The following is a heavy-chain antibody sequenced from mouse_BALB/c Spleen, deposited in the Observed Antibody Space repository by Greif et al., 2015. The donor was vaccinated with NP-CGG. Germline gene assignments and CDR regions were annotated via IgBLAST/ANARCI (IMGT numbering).Heavy chain of an antibody. V-gene: IGHV1-4*01. CDR1: GYTFTSYT. J-gene: IGHJ4*01. Sequence: VKLMESGAELARPGASVKMSCKASGYTFTSYTMHWVKQRPGQGLEWIGYINPSSGYTNYNQKFKDKATLTADKSSSTAYMQLSSLTSEDSAVYYCARYYGSSYAMDYWGQGTSVTVSS. D-gene: IGHD1-1*01. CDR3: ARYYGSSYAMDY. CDR2: INPSSGYT.